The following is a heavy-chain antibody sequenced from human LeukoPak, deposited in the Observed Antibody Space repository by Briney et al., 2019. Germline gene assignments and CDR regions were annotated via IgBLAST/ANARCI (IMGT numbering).Heavy chain of an antibody. V-gene: IGHV1-18*01. CDR2: ISAYNGNT. CDR3: ARDXKSGSGYYHYYYYYYMDX. D-gene: IGHD3-22*01. Sequence: ASVKVSCKASGYTFTSYGISWVRQAPGQGLEWMGWISAYNGNTNYAQKLQGRVTMTTDTSTSTAYMELRSLRSDDTAVYYCARDXKSGSGYYHYYYYYYMDXWGKGXXVTV. J-gene: IGHJ6*03. CDR1: GYTFTSYG.